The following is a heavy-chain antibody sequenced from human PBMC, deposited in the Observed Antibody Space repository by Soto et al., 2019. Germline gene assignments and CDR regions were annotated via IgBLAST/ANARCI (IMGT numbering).Heavy chain of an antibody. Sequence: QVQLQESGPGLVEPSQTLTLTCTVSGGSISSGSFYWSWIRQHPGKGLEWIGHISDSGSSYYNPSLESRVTISVYTSKNPFSLKLSAVTAADTAVYFCARTTFYDIFTAYYSLFDYWGQGTLVTVSS. CDR3: ARTTFYDIFTAYYSLFDY. CDR1: GGSISSGSFY. V-gene: IGHV4-31*03. D-gene: IGHD3-9*01. CDR2: ISDSGSS. J-gene: IGHJ4*02.